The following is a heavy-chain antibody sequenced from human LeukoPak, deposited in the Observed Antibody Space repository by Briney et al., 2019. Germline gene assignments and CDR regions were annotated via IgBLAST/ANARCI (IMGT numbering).Heavy chain of an antibody. D-gene: IGHD5-24*01. V-gene: IGHV3-49*03. J-gene: IGHJ4*02. CDR2: IRSKAYGGTT. CDR1: GFTFGDYA. Sequence: GGSLRLSCTASGFTFGDYAMSWFRQAPGKGLEWVGFIRSKAYGGTTEYAASVKGRFTISRDNSKNTLYLQMNSLRAEDTAVYYCARDRWPRGLDYWGQGTLVTVSS. CDR3: ARDRWPRGLDY.